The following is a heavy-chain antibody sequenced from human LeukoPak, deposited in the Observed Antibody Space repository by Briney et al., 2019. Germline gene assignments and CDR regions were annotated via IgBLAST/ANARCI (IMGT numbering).Heavy chain of an antibody. J-gene: IGHJ4*02. CDR2: TSGSGGST. CDR3: AKDRAPYNWNDVYYFDY. D-gene: IGHD1-20*01. CDR1: GFTFSSYA. V-gene: IGHV3-23*01. Sequence: PGGSLRLSCAASGFTFSSYAMSWVRQAPGKGLEWVSATSGSGGSTYYADSVKGRFTISRDNSKNTLYLQMNSLRAEDTAVYYCAKDRAPYNWNDVYYFDYWGQGTLVTVSS.